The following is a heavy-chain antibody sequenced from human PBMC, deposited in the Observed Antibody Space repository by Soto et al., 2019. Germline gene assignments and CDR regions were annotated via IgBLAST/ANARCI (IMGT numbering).Heavy chain of an antibody. Sequence: GGSLRLSCAASGFTFSNAWMNWVRQAPGKGLEWVGRIKSKTDGGTKDNAAPVKGRFTISRDDSKNTLYLQMNSLKTDDTAVYYCTTDLTYYYDSSGYYIDYWGQGTLVTVSS. V-gene: IGHV3-15*07. CDR1: GFTFSNAW. J-gene: IGHJ4*02. D-gene: IGHD3-22*01. CDR3: TTDLTYYYDSSGYYIDY. CDR2: IKSKTDGGTK.